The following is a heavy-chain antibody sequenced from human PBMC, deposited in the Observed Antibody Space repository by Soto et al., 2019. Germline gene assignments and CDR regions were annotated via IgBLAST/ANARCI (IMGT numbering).Heavy chain of an antibody. Sequence: QVQRVESGGGVVQPGRALRLSCAASGFTFSSYGMHWVRQAPGKGLEWVAVIWYDGSNKYYADSVKGRFTISRDNSNNTLYLQMNSLRGEDTAVYYCARVVKGPAARPNYYYYYGIDVWGQGTTVTVSS. V-gene: IGHV3-33*01. D-gene: IGHD2-2*01. CDR3: ARVVKGPAARPNYYYYYGIDV. CDR2: IWYDGSNK. CDR1: GFTFSSYG. J-gene: IGHJ6*02.